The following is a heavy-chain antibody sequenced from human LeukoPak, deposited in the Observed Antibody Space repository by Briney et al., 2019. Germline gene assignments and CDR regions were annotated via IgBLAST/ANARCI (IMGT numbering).Heavy chain of an antibody. Sequence: GSSVKVACKASGGTFSSYAISWVRQAPGQGLEWMGGIIPIFGTANYAQKFQGRVTITADKSTSTAYMELSSLRSEDTAVYYCARETGGSGSYYEVFDYWGQGTLVTVSS. CDR3: ARETGGSGSYYEVFDY. J-gene: IGHJ4*02. CDR2: IIPIFGTA. CDR1: GGTFSSYA. V-gene: IGHV1-69*06. D-gene: IGHD3-10*01.